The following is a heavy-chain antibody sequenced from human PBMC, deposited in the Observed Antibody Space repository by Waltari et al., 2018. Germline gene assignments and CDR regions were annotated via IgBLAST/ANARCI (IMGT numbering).Heavy chain of an antibody. CDR3: ARIRYYYYMDV. Sequence: QVQLQESGPGLVKPSETLSLTCTVSGGSISSYYWRWIRQPPGKGLEWIGYIYYSGSTNYNPSLKSRVTISVDTSKNQFSLKLSSVTAADTAVYYCARIRYYYYMDVWGKGTTVTVSS. V-gene: IGHV4-59*01. CDR1: GGSISSYY. CDR2: IYYSGST. J-gene: IGHJ6*03.